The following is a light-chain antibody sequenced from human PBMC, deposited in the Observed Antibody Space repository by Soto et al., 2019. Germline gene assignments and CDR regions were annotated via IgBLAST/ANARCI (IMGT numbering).Light chain of an antibody. CDR1: SSNIGAGYH. J-gene: IGLJ1*01. Sequence: QSVLTPPPSVSGAPGQRVTIPCTGSSSNIGAGYHVHWYQQLPGAAPKLLIFGDSNRPSGVPDRFSGSKSGTSASLAITGLQADDEADYYCQSSDSRLSGSDVFGTGTKVTVL. CDR3: QSSDSRLSGSDV. V-gene: IGLV1-40*01. CDR2: GDS.